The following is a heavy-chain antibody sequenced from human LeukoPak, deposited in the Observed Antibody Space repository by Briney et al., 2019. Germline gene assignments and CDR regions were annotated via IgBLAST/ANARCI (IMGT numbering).Heavy chain of an antibody. J-gene: IGHJ4*02. CDR1: GFTFSSYG. CDR3: ARDWQHMATVIYYFDY. CDR2: IWYDGSNK. Sequence: GRSLRLSCAASGFTFSSYGVHWVRQAPGKGLEWVAVIWYDGSNKYYADSAKGRFTISRDNSKNTLFLQIDSLRAEDTAVYYCARDWQHMATVIYYFDYWGQGTLVTVSS. D-gene: IGHD4-17*01. V-gene: IGHV3-33*02.